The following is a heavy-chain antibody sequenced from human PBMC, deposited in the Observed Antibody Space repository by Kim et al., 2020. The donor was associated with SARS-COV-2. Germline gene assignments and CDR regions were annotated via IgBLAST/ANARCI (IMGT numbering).Heavy chain of an antibody. J-gene: IGHJ5*02. D-gene: IGHD3-10*01. Sequence: GGSLRLPCAASGFTFTSYAMNWVRQAPGKGLEWISYISSDSKTINYADSVKGRFTISRDNAKNSLYLQMDSLSDEDMAVYYCASDGGAGFGGWIDPWGQGILVTVSS. CDR3: ASDGGAGFGGWIDP. CDR2: ISSDSKTI. CDR1: GFTFTSYA. V-gene: IGHV3-48*02.